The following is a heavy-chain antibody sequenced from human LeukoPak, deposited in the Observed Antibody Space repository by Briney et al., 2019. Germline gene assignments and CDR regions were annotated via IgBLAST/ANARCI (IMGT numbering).Heavy chain of an antibody. Sequence: ASVKVSCKASGYTFTSYGISWVRQAPGQGLEWMGWISAYNGNTNYAQKLQGRVTMTTDTSTSTAYMELRSLRSDDTAVYYCARAPIFTIFGVVTSLPKFDYWGQGTLVTVSS. CDR2: ISAYNGNT. V-gene: IGHV1-18*01. J-gene: IGHJ4*02. CDR1: GYTFTSYG. D-gene: IGHD3-3*01. CDR3: ARAPIFTIFGVVTSLPKFDY.